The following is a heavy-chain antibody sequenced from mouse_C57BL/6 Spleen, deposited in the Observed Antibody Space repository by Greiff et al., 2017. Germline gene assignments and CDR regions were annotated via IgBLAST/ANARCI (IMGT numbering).Heavy chain of an antibody. CDR1: GFHIKDYY. Sequence: EVQLQQSGAELVKPGASVKLSCTASGFHIKDYYIHWVKPRTEQGLEGNGRHDPEDGETKYAPKFQGKATITADTSSHTAYLHLSSLTSEDTAVYYCARGGSSEDYWGQGTTRTVSA. J-gene: IGHJ2*01. V-gene: IGHV14-2*01. CDR2: HDPEDGET. CDR3: ARGGSSEDY. D-gene: IGHD1-1*01.